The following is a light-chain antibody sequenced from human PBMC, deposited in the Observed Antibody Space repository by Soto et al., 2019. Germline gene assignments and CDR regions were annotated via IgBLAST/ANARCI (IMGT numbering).Light chain of an antibody. J-gene: IGKJ4*01. CDR1: QSVGSY. CDR2: DAS. V-gene: IGKV3-11*01. CDR3: QQRSNWPPDLT. Sequence: EIVLTQSPATLSLSPGERATLSCRASQSVGSYLAWYQHKPGQAPRLLIYDASNRATGIPARFSGSGSGTDFTLTISSLEPEDFAVYYSQQRSNWPPDLTFGGGTKVDIK.